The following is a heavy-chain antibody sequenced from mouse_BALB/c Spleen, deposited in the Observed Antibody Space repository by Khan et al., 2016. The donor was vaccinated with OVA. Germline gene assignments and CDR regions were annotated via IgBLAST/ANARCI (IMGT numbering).Heavy chain of an antibody. V-gene: IGHV1-63*02. CDR1: GYTFTNYW. CDR2: IYPGGGYI. D-gene: IGHD3-1*01. CDR3: TRWATWYFDV. Sequence: VQLQESGVELVRPGTSVKISCKASGYTFTNYWLGWVKQRPGHGLEWIGDIYPGGGYINYNEKFKGKATLTAGTSSSTAYIQLSILTSEDSAVYFCTRWATWYFDVWGAGTTVTVSS. J-gene: IGHJ1*01.